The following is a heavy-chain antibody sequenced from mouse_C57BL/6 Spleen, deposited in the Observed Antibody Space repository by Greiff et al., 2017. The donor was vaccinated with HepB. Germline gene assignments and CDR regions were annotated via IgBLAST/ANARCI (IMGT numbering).Heavy chain of an antibody. J-gene: IGHJ4*01. D-gene: IGHD1-1*01. Sequence: EVQLQQSGAELVRPGASVKLSCTASGFNIKDDYMHWVKQRPEQGLEWIGWIDPENGDTKYASKFQGKATITADTSSNTAYLQPSSLTSEDTAVHYCTTGDYGSRRAMDYWGQGTSVTVSS. CDR1: GFNIKDDY. CDR3: TTGDYGSRRAMDY. CDR2: IDPENGDT. V-gene: IGHV14-4*01.